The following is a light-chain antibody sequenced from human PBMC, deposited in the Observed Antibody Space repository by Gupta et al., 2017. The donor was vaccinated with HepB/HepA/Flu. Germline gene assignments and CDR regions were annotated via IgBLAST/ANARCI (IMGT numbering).Light chain of an antibody. CDR2: EVS. J-gene: IGLJ2*01. CDR3: SSYEGSHTCVV. V-gene: IGLV2-8*01. Sequence: QSALTQPPSASGSPGQSVTISCTGTSSDVGGYNYVSWYQQHPGKAPKLMMYEVSKRPSGVPDRFSGSKSGNPASLTVSGLQAEDEADYYCSSYEGSHTCVVFGGGTKLTVL. CDR1: SSDVGGYNY.